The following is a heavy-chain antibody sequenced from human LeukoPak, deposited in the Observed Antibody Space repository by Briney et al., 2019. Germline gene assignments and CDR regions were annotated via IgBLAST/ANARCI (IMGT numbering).Heavy chain of an antibody. D-gene: IGHD2-2*01. V-gene: IGHV3-23*01. CDR1: GLTFSSYA. CDR2: ISGSGGST. Sequence: GGSLRLSCAASGLTFSSYAMTWVRQAPGKGLEWVSAISGSGGSTYNADSVKGRFTISRDNSKNMLYLQMNSLRVEDTAVYYCAKDQGCTTSCSMGYYYDHGMDAWGQGTTVTVSS. J-gene: IGHJ6*02. CDR3: AKDQGCTTSCSMGYYYDHGMDA.